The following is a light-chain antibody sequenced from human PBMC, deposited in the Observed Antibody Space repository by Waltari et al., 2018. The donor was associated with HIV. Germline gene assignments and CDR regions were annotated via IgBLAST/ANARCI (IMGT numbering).Light chain of an antibody. J-gene: IGLJ2*01. V-gene: IGLV2-23*01. CDR2: EAT. CDR3: CSYAGTVV. Sequence: QSALSQPASVSGSPGQSITISCTGGSGDVGPYNLVSWYQRLPGSVPKLIIYEATKRPSGVSNRFSGSKSGGTASLTISGLQADDEGHYYCCSYAGTVVFGGGTELTVL. CDR1: SGDVGPYNL.